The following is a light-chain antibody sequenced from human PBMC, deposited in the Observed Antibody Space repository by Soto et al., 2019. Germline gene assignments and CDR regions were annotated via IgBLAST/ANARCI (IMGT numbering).Light chain of an antibody. CDR3: QQYNSWPWT. V-gene: IGKV3-15*01. CDR2: GAS. Sequence: EIVMTQSPATLSVSPGERATLSCRASQSVSSNLAWYQQKPGQAPRLVIYGASTRATGIPARFSGSGSGTDVTLTISSLQSEDFAVYYCQQYNSWPWTFGQGTKVEIK. CDR1: QSVSSN. J-gene: IGKJ1*01.